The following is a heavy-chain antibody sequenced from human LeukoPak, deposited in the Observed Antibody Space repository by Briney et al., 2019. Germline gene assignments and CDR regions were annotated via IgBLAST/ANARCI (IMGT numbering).Heavy chain of an antibody. V-gene: IGHV3-74*01. CDR3: GILAAAGRGPRN. Sequence: GGSLRLSCAASGFTFSDYWMHWVRQAPGKGLVWVSRINSDGSSTSYADSVEGRFTVSRDNAKNTLFLQMNSLRAEDTAVYYCGILAAAGRGPRNWGQGTLVTVSS. D-gene: IGHD6-13*01. J-gene: IGHJ4*02. CDR2: INSDGSST. CDR1: GFTFSDYW.